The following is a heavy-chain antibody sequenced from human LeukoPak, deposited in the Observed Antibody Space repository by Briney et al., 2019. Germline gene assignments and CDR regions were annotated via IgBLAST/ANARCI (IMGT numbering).Heavy chain of an antibody. CDR2: VYTSGST. V-gene: IGHV4-61*02. J-gene: IGHJ3*02. CDR1: GGSISSGSYY. CDR3: ARVYRAFDI. D-gene: IGHD2/OR15-2a*01. Sequence: PSETLSLTCAVSGGSISSGSYYWSWIRQPAGKGLEWIGRVYTSGSTNYNPSLKSRVTISVDTSKNQFSLKLSSVTAADTAVYYCARVYRAFDIWGQGTMVTVSS.